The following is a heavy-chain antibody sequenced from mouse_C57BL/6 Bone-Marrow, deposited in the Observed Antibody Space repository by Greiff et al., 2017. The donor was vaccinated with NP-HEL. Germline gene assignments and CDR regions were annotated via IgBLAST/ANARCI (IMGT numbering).Heavy chain of an antibody. CDR3: ARKAYYGRSYEFAY. J-gene: IGHJ3*01. Sequence: QVQLQQPGAELVKPGASVKLSCKASGYTFTTYWMQWVKQRPGQGLAWIGEIDPSDSYTNSNQKFKGKATLTVDTSSSTANMQLSSLTSEDSAVYYCARKAYYGRSYEFAYWGQGTLVTVSA. CDR2: IDPSDSYT. V-gene: IGHV1-50*01. CDR1: GYTFTTYW. D-gene: IGHD1-1*01.